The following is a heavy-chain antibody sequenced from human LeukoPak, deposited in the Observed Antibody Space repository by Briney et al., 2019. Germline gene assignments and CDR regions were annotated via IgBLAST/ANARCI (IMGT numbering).Heavy chain of an antibody. CDR3: ARVSLGVDWFDP. J-gene: IGHJ5*02. CDR1: GGTFSSYA. Sequence: SVRVSCKASGGTFSSYAISWVRQAPGQGLEWMGRIIPIFGIANYAQKFQGRVTITADKSTSTAYMELSSLRSEDTAVCYCARVSLGVDWFDPWGQGTLVTVSS. CDR2: IIPIFGIA. V-gene: IGHV1-69*04.